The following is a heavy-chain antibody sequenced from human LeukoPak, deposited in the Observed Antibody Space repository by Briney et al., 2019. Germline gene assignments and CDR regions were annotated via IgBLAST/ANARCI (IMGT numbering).Heavy chain of an antibody. Sequence: ASVKVSCKASGYIFTNYDISWVRQVPGQGLEWMGRISTYTGNTNYAQKLQGRVTMTTDTSTSTAYMELRSLTSDDTAMYYCARDYGSVYWSQGILVTVSP. V-gene: IGHV1-18*04. CDR1: GYIFTNYD. J-gene: IGHJ4*02. D-gene: IGHD4-17*01. CDR3: ARDYGSVY. CDR2: ISTYTGNT.